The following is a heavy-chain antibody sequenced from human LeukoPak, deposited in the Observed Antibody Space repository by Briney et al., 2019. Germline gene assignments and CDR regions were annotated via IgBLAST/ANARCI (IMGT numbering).Heavy chain of an antibody. Sequence: GGSLRLSCAASGFTFSSYAMSWVRQAPGKGLERVAAISGSGGSTYYADSVKGRFTISRDNSKNTLYLQMNSLRAEDTAVYYCARPRMLRFGEGYYYYYMDVWGKGTTVTVSS. V-gene: IGHV3-23*01. CDR1: GFTFSSYA. J-gene: IGHJ6*03. CDR2: ISGSGGST. CDR3: ARPRMLRFGEGYYYYYMDV. D-gene: IGHD3-10*01.